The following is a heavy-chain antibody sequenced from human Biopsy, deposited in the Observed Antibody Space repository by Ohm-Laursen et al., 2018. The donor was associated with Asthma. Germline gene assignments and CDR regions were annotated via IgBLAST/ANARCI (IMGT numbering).Heavy chain of an antibody. Sequence: SVKVSCNASGGTFDNYAISWVRQAPGLGLEWMGGISPVFGSTNIAQKFQGRVTISADIFTKTAYLEVSSLRSDDTAVYYCASPSSSREILYYYYNMDIWGQGTTVTV. CDR3: ASPSSSREILYYYYNMDI. CDR1: GGTFDNYA. D-gene: IGHD6-13*01. J-gene: IGHJ6*02. V-gene: IGHV1-69*06. CDR2: ISPVFGST.